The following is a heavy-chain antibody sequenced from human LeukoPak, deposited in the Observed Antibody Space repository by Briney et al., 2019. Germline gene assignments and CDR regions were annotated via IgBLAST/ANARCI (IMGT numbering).Heavy chain of an antibody. CDR3: ASEGQTLGYNWFDP. CDR2: INHSGST. V-gene: IGHV4-34*01. J-gene: IGHJ5*02. CDR1: GGSFSGYY. D-gene: IGHD7-27*01. Sequence: SETLSLTCAVYGGSFSGYYWSWIRQPPGKGLEWIGEINHSGSTNYNPSLKSRVTISVDTSKNQFSLKLSSVTAADTAVYYCASEGQTLGYNWFDPWGQGTLVTVSS.